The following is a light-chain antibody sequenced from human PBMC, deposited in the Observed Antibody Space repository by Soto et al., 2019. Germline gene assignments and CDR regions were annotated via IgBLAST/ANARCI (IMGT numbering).Light chain of an antibody. V-gene: IGKV3-11*01. CDR2: DAS. Sequence: EVVLTQSPGTLSLSPGERATLSCRASQSVGSYLAWYQQKPGQAPRLLIYDASNRATGIPARFSGSGSGTDFTLTISSLEPEDFAVYYCQQRSNLITFGQGTRLEIK. CDR1: QSVGSY. J-gene: IGKJ5*01. CDR3: QQRSNLIT.